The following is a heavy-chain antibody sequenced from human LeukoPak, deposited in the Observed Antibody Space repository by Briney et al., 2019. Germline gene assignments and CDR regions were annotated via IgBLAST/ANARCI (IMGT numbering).Heavy chain of an antibody. CDR1: GYTFTSYA. D-gene: IGHD3-9*01. Sequence: GASVKVSCKASGYTFTSYAMHWVRQAPGQRLEWMGWINAGNGNTKYSQEFQGRVTITADKSTSTAYMELSSLRSEDTAVYYCASLTNELRYFDWLLLFDYWGQGTLVTVSS. J-gene: IGHJ4*02. CDR2: INAGNGNT. CDR3: ASLTNELRYFDWLLLFDY. V-gene: IGHV1-3*03.